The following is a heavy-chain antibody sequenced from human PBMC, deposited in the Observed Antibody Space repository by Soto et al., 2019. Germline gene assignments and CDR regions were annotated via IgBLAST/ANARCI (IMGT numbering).Heavy chain of an antibody. CDR1: GFTFSSYS. J-gene: IGHJ5*02. CDR2: ISSSSSYI. CDR3: ARALYYYDSSGYYSP. D-gene: IGHD3-22*01. V-gene: IGHV3-21*01. Sequence: GGSLRLSCAASGFTFSSYSMNWVRQAPGKGLEWVSSISSSSSYIYYADSVKGRFTISRDNAKNSLYLQMNSLRAEDTAVYYWARALYYYDSSGYYSPWGQGTLVTVSS.